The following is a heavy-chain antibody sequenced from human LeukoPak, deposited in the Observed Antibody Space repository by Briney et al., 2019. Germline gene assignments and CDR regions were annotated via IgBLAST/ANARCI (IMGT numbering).Heavy chain of an antibody. J-gene: IGHJ4*02. CDR3: ARGFITIFGVVTSGFDY. CDR2: ISSSSSSYI. D-gene: IGHD3-3*01. V-gene: IGHV3-21*01. CDR1: GFTFSSYS. Sequence: GGSLRLSCAASGFTFSSYSMNWVRQAPGKGLEWVSSISSSSSSYIYYADSVKGRFTISRDNAKNSLYLQMNSLRAEDTAVYYCARGFITIFGVVTSGFDYWGQGTLVTVSS.